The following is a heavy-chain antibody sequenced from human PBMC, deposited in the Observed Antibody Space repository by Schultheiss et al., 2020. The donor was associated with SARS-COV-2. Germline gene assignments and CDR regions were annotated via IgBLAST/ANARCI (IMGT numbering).Heavy chain of an antibody. CDR2: IYYSWST. CDR3: ARREVRITIFGVATGWFDP. Sequence: SQTLSLTCTVSGGSISSSSYYWGWIRQPPGKGLEWIGSIYYSWSTYYNPSLKSRVTISVDTSKNQFSLKLSSVTAADTAVYYCARREVRITIFGVATGWFDPWGQGTLVTVAS. J-gene: IGHJ5*02. V-gene: IGHV4-39*01. CDR1: GGSISSSSYY. D-gene: IGHD3-3*01.